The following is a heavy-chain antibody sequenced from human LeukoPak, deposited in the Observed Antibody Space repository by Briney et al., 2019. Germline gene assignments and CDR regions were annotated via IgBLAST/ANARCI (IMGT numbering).Heavy chain of an antibody. Sequence: PSETLSLTCTVSGGSISSSSYYWGWIRQPPGKGLEWIGSIYYSGSTYYNPSLKSRVTISVDTSKNQFSLKLSSVTAADTAAYYCATYSYSSSWYGHDYWGQGTLVTVSS. V-gene: IGHV4-39*01. CDR1: GGSISSSSYY. D-gene: IGHD6-13*01. J-gene: IGHJ4*02. CDR3: ATYSYSSSWYGHDY. CDR2: IYYSGST.